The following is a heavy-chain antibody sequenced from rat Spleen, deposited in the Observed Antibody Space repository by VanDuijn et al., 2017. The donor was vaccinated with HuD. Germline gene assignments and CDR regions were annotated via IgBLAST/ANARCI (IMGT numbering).Heavy chain of an antibody. CDR1: GFTFSDYN. CDR3: AREAIIPFHYFDY. J-gene: IGHJ2*01. D-gene: IGHD1-6*01. Sequence: EVQLVASGGGLVQPGRSLKLSCAASGFTFSDYNMAWVRQAPQKGLEWVATISYDGGSPYYRDSVKGRFTISRDNAESNLYLQMDRLRSEDTATYYCAREAIIPFHYFDYWGQGVMVTVSS. V-gene: IGHV5-7*01. CDR2: ISYDGGSP.